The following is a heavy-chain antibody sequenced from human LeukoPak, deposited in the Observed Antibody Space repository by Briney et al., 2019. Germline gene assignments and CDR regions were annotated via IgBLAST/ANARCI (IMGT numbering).Heavy chain of an antibody. CDR2: ISSSSSYI. CDR1: GFTFSSYA. Sequence: GGSLRLSCATSGFTFSSYAMTWVRQAPGKGLEWVSSISSSSSYIYYADSVKGRFTISRDNAKNSLYLQMNSLRAEDTAVYYCARARGVAANIDYWGQGTLVTVSS. CDR3: ARARGVAANIDY. D-gene: IGHD2-15*01. J-gene: IGHJ4*02. V-gene: IGHV3-21*01.